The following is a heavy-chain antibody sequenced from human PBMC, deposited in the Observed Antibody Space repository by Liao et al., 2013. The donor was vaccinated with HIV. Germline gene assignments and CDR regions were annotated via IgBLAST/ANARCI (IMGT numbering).Heavy chain of an antibody. CDR2: IYTTGST. V-gene: IGHV4-61*02. Sequence: QVQLQESGPGLVKPSQTLSLTCTVSGGSINSHNYYWSWIRQPAGKGPEWIGRIYTTGSTNYKSSLKSRVTISLDTSKNQFSLRLSSVTAADTGVYFCARERMTIFGVVEGNAFDIWGQGTMVTVSS. CDR1: GGSINSHNYY. J-gene: IGHJ3*02. D-gene: IGHD3-3*01. CDR3: ARERMTIFGVVEGNAFDI.